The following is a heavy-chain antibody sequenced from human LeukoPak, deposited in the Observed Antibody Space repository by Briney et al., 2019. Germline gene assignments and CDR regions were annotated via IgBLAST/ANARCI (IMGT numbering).Heavy chain of an antibody. CDR2: VSGSGGST. Sequence: GGSLRLSCAASACTFSSYAMSWVRQAPGKGLEWVSAVSGSGGSTYYADSVKGRFTISRDNSKNTLYLQMNSLRAEDTAVYYCAKTLRESSGREYFDLWGRGTLVTVSS. V-gene: IGHV3-23*01. D-gene: IGHD6-19*01. CDR1: ACTFSSYA. J-gene: IGHJ2*01. CDR3: AKTLRESSGREYFDL.